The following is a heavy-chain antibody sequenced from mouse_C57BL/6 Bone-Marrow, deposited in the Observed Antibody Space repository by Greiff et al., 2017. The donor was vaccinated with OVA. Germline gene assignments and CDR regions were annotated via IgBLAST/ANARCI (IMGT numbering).Heavy chain of an antibody. CDR3: ARSSATMVATLFDY. J-gene: IGHJ2*01. D-gene: IGHD2-2*01. Sequence: QVTLKVSGPGILQSSQTLSLTCFFSGFSLSTSGMGVSWLRQPSGKGLEWLAHIYWDDDTRYNPSLKSRLSISTNTSKNQVFLKITSVDTADTATYYSARSSATMVATLFDYWGQGTTLTVSA. CDR2: IYWDDDT. CDR1: GFSLSTSGMG. V-gene: IGHV8-12*01.